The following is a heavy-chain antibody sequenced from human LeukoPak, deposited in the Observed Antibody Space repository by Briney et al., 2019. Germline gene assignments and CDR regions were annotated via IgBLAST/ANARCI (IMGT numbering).Heavy chain of an antibody. D-gene: IGHD6-19*01. CDR3: ARDIAVADPRHYYYGMDV. Sequence: SVKVSCKASGGTFSSYAISWVRQAPGQGLEWMGGIIPIFGTANYAQKFQGRVTITADESTSTAYMELSSLRSEDTAVYYCARDIAVADPRHYYYGMDVWGQGTTVTVSS. V-gene: IGHV1-69*13. CDR2: IIPIFGTA. CDR1: GGTFSSYA. J-gene: IGHJ6*02.